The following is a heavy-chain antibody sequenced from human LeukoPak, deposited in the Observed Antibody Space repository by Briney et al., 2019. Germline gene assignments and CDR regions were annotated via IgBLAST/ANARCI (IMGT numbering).Heavy chain of an antibody. D-gene: IGHD6-13*01. CDR3: ARDSSSWYRDFDY. V-gene: IGHV1-3*01. Sequence: ASVKVSCKASGYTFTSYAMHWVRQAPGQRLEWMGWINAGNGNTKYSQKFQGRDTITRDTSASTAYMELSSLRSEDTAVYYCARDSSSWYRDFDYWGQGTLVTVSS. CDR2: INAGNGNT. CDR1: GYTFTSYA. J-gene: IGHJ4*02.